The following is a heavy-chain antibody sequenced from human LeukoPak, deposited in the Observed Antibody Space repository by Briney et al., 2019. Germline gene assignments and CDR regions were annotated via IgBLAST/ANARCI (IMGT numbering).Heavy chain of an antibody. CDR1: GFTFSSYG. J-gene: IGHJ4*02. Sequence: GRSLRLSCAASGFTFSSYGMHWVRQAPGKGPEWVAVISYDGSNKYYADSVKGRFTISRDNSKNTLYLQMNSLRAEDTAVYYCAKATYYYDSSGFWGDYWGQGTLVTVSS. D-gene: IGHD3-22*01. CDR3: AKATYYYDSSGFWGDY. V-gene: IGHV3-30*18. CDR2: ISYDGSNK.